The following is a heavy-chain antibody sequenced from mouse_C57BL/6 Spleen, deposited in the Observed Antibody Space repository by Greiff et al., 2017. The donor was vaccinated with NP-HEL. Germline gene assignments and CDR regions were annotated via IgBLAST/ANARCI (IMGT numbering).Heavy chain of an antibody. D-gene: IGHD1-1*01. CDR3: ARLYYYGSSY. CDR2: IDPSDSYT. Sequence: VQLQQSGTELVMPGASVKLSCKASGYTFTSYWMHWVKQRPGQGLEWIGEIDPSDSYTNYNQKFKGKSTLTVDKSSSTAYMQLSSLTSEDSAVYYCARLYYYGSSYWGQGTTLTVSS. J-gene: IGHJ2*01. V-gene: IGHV1-69*01. CDR1: GYTFTSYW.